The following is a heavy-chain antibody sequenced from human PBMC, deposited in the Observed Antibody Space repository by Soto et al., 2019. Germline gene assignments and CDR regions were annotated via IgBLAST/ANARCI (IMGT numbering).Heavy chain of an antibody. V-gene: IGHV4-39*01. CDR1: GGSISSSSYY. Sequence: SETLSLTCTVSGGSISSSSYYWGWIRQPPGKGLEWIGSIYYSGSTYYNPSLKSRVTISVDTSKNQFSLKLSSVTAADTAVYYCARHSGGDGYPPAPAVDYWGQGTLVTVSS. CDR3: ARHSGGDGYPPAPAVDY. CDR2: IYYSGST. D-gene: IGHD3-10*01. J-gene: IGHJ4*02.